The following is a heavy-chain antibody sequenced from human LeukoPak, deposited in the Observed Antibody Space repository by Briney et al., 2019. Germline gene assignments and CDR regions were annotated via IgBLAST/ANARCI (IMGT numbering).Heavy chain of an antibody. CDR1: DGSISSYH. V-gene: IGHV4-4*07. D-gene: IGHD1-26*01. J-gene: IGHJ5*02. CDR3: ARGLKYSGTYGWFDP. Sequence: KPSETLSLTCTVSDGSISSYHWSWIRQSAGKGLEWIGRIYSSGSTNYNPSLKGRVTMSVDTSKNQFSLKLSSVTAADTAVYYCARGLKYSGTYGWFDPWGQGTPVTVSS. CDR2: IYSSGST.